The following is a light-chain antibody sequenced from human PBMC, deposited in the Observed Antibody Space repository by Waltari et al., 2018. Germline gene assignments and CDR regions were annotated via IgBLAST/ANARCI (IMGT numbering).Light chain of an antibody. CDR3: QGWDSSTAV. CDR1: NIGGKN. J-gene: IGLJ7*01. CDR2: RDN. V-gene: IGLV3-9*01. Sequence: SYDLTQPLSVFLALGQPARLTCGGNNIGGKNVNWYQQKPGQAPLLVIYRDNNRPSRMPERFSGSNSENTATLTISRAQAADEADYYCQGWDSSTAVFGGGTQLTVL.